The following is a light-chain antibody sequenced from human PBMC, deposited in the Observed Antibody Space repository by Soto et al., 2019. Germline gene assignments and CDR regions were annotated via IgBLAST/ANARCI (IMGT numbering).Light chain of an antibody. V-gene: IGKV3-20*01. CDR3: QQYGSSPYT. CDR1: QSVSSSY. Sequence: EIVLTQSPGTLSLSPGERATLSCRASQSVSSSYLAWYQQKPGQAPRLLIYGASSRSTGIPDRFSGSGSGTGFTLTISRLEPEACAVYYCQQYGSSPYTFGQGTKLEI. J-gene: IGKJ2*01. CDR2: GAS.